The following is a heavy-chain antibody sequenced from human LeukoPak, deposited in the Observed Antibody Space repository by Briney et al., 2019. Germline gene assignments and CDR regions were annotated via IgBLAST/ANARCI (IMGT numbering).Heavy chain of an antibody. CDR2: IYYSGST. D-gene: IGHD3-22*01. V-gene: IGHV4-59*01. CDR1: GGSISSYY. J-gene: IGHJ6*02. Sequence: SETLSLTCTVSGGSISSYYWSWIRQPPGKGLEWIGYIYYSGSTNYSPSLKSRVTISVDTSKNQFSLKLSSVTAADTAVYYCARDRTYDSSGLYYYYGMDVWGQGTTVTVSS. CDR3: ARDRTYDSSGLYYYYGMDV.